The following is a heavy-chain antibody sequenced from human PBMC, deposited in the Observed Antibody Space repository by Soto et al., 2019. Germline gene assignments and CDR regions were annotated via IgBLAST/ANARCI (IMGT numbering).Heavy chain of an antibody. Sequence: EVQLLESGGGLVQPGGSLRLSCAASGFTFNSYAMSWVRQAPGKGLEWVSAISGSGGSTYYADSVKGRFTISRDNSKNTLYLPMNSLRAEDTAVYYCATYGPGYCISTSCYDSPRVSDYWGQGTLVTVSS. V-gene: IGHV3-23*01. D-gene: IGHD2-2*01. CDR2: ISGSGGST. CDR1: GFTFNSYA. J-gene: IGHJ4*02. CDR3: ATYGPGYCISTSCYDSPRVSDY.